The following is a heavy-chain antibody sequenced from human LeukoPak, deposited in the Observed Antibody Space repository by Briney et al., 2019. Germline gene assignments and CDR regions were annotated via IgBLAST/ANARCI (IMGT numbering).Heavy chain of an antibody. Sequence: GGSLRLSCAASGFTFSSYGMHWVRQAPGKGLEWVAVISYDGSNKYYADSVKGRFTISRDNSKNTLYLQMNSLRAEDTAVYYCANSPPGGYFDYWGQGTLVTVSS. J-gene: IGHJ4*02. CDR1: GFTFSSYG. CDR3: ANSPPGGYFDY. D-gene: IGHD3-10*01. V-gene: IGHV3-30*18. CDR2: ISYDGSNK.